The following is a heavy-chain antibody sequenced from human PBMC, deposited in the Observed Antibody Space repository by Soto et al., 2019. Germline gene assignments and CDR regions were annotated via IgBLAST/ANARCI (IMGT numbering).Heavy chain of an antibody. CDR3: ARARLDTPALDY. Sequence: QVQLVESGGGVVQPGRSLRLSCAASGFTFSSYAMHWVRQAPGKGLEWVAVMSYDGSNKYYADSVKGRFTNSRDNSKTTLYLQMNSLRAEDTAVYYCARARLDTPALDYWGQGTLVTVSS. D-gene: IGHD2-2*01. V-gene: IGHV3-30-3*01. CDR1: GFTFSSYA. J-gene: IGHJ4*02. CDR2: MSYDGSNK.